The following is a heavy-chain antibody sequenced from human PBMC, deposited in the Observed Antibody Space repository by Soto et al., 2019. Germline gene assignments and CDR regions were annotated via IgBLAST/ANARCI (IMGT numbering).Heavy chain of an antibody. Sequence: PSEALSLTCAVSGYSISSTYYWGLIRQPPGKGLEWIGSIYHSGSTYYNPSLKSRVTISVDTSKNQFSLKLSSVTAADTAVYYCARGHGSSSPWFDPWGQETLVTVSS. J-gene: IGHJ5*02. V-gene: IGHV4-38-2*01. D-gene: IGHD6-6*01. CDR3: ARGHGSSSPWFDP. CDR2: IYHSGST. CDR1: GYSISSTYY.